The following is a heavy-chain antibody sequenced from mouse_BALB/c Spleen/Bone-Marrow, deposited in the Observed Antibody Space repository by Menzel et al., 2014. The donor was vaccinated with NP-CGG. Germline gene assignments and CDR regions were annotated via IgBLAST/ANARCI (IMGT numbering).Heavy chain of an antibody. CDR3: ARHAYYDQTEVSFVY. D-gene: IGHD2-4*01. CDR2: ISGGGSYT. V-gene: IGHV5-9-2*01. Sequence: DVQLVESGGGLVKSGGSLKLSCAASGFTFNSYGMSWVRQTPEKRLEWVATISGGGSYTFYPDSVKGRFTISGDNAKNNLYLQLSSLRSEDTALYYCARHAYYDQTEVSFVYWGQGTLVTVSA. CDR1: GFTFNSYG. J-gene: IGHJ3*01.